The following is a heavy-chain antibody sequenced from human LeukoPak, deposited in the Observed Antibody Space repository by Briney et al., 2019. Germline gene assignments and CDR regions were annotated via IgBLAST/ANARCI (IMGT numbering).Heavy chain of an antibody. CDR3: ARTNIMITFGGVIVIAELGDY. CDR1: GYTFTIYG. Sequence: ASVKVSCKASGYTFTIYGISWVRQAPGQGLEWMGWISAYNGNTNYAQKLQGRVTMTTDTSTSTAYMELRSLRSDDTAVYYCARTNIMITFGGVIVIAELGDYWGQGTLVTVSS. J-gene: IGHJ4*02. CDR2: ISAYNGNT. D-gene: IGHD3-16*02. V-gene: IGHV1-18*01.